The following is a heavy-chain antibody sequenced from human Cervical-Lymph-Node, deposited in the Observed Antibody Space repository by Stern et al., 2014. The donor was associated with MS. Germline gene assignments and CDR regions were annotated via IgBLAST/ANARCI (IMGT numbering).Heavy chain of an antibody. J-gene: IGHJ6*02. D-gene: IGHD3-10*01. CDR2: IVPLFGTA. CDR1: GGTFINHV. CDR3: ARGVEFGYYYYYAMDV. Sequence: QDQLVQSGAEVKKPGSSVKVSCKASGGTFINHVYTWVRQAPGQGLEWMGGIVPLFGTANYAQKFQGRVKITADESTSTTYMELSSLRSEDTAVYYCARGVEFGYYYYYAMDVWGQGTTVVVSS. V-gene: IGHV1-69*12.